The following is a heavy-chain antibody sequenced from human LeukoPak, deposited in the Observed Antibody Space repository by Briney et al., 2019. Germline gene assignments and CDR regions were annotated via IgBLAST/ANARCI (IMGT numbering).Heavy chain of an antibody. V-gene: IGHV1-18*01. CDR3: SRDWGEFWDPDLEGGLDY. D-gene: IGHD3-16*01. J-gene: IGHJ4*02. Sequence: ASVKVSCKASGYTFTSYGISWVRQAPGQGLEWMGWISAYNGYTNYAQKLQGRVTMTTDTSTSTAYMELRSLRPDDTAVYYCSRDWGEFWDPDLEGGLDYWGQGTLVTVSS. CDR1: GYTFTSYG. CDR2: ISAYNGYT.